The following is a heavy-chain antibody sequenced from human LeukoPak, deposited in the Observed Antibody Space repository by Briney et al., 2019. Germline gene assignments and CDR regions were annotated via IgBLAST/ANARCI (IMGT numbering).Heavy chain of an antibody. D-gene: IGHD4-17*01. CDR2: ISAHNGNT. V-gene: IGHV1-18*01. CDR3: ARSDYGDYVAGEYFQH. Sequence: ASVKVSCKASGYTFTSYGISWVRQAPGQGLEWMGWISAHNGNTNYAQKLQGRVTMTTDTSTSTAYMELRSLRSDDTAVYYCARSDYGDYVAGEYFQHWGQGTLVTVSS. J-gene: IGHJ1*01. CDR1: GYTFTSYG.